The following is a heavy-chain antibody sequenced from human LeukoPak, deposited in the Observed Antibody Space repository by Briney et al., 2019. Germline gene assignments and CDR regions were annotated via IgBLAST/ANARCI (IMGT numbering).Heavy chain of an antibody. CDR1: GFTLSSYG. D-gene: IGHD2-15*01. CDR2: ISYDGSNK. V-gene: IGHV3-30*03. CDR3: ARVCGGSCYGAFDI. J-gene: IGHJ3*02. Sequence: QAGGSLRLSCAASGFTLSSYGMHWVRQAPGKGLEWVAVISYDGSNKYYADSVKGRFTISRDNSKNTLYLQMNSLRAEDTAVYYCARVCGGSCYGAFDIWGQGTMVTVSS.